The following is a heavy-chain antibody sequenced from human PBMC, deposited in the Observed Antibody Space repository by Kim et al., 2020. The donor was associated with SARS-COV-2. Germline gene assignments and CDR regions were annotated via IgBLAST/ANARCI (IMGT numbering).Heavy chain of an antibody. D-gene: IGHD3-16*01. CDR1: GGSITAYY. V-gene: IGHV4-59*13. CDR2: IYHSGST. CDR3: ARDRRGGTGFFDS. J-gene: IGHJ4*02. Sequence: SETLSLTCSVSGGSITAYYWNWIRQPPGKGLEWLGYIYHSGSTTYNPSLKSRLTISVDTSKIQFSLKLKSVTAADTAVYFCARDRRGGTGFFDSWGQGAL.